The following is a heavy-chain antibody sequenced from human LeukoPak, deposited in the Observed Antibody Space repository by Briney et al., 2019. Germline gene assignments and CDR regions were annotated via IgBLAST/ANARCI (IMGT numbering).Heavy chain of an antibody. J-gene: IGHJ5*02. CDR2: ISEDGSST. CDR3: AREGQNGGRKSITIFGVVTQSGWFDP. Sequence: GGSLRLSCEASGFTFSSYWMHWVRQTPGKGLVWVSRISEDGSSTSYADSVKGRFTISRDNSKNTLYLQMNSLRAEDTAVYYCAREGQNGGRKSITIFGVVTQSGWFDPWGQGTLVTVSS. D-gene: IGHD3-3*01. V-gene: IGHV3-74*01. CDR1: GFTFSSYW.